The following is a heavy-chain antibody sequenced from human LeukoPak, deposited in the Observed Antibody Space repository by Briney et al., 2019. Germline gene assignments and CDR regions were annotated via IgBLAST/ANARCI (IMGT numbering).Heavy chain of an antibody. CDR2: INHSGST. J-gene: IGHJ5*02. D-gene: IGHD6-19*01. V-gene: IGHV4-34*01. CDR1: GGSFSGYY. Sequence: SETLSLTCAVYGGSFSGYYWSWIRQPPGKGLEWIGEINHSGSTNYNPSLKSRVTISVDTSKNQFSLKLSSVTAADTAVYYCARGSSGWYTVLSWFDPWGQGTLVTVSS. CDR3: ARGSSGWYTVLSWFDP.